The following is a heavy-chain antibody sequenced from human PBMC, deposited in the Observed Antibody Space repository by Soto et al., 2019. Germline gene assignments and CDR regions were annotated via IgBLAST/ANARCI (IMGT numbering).Heavy chain of an antibody. CDR3: ARDLFQKVTYDAFDI. V-gene: IGHV1-69*01. Sequence: QVQLVQSGAEVKKPGSSVKVSCKASGGTFSSYAISWVRQAPGQGLEWMGGIIPIFGTANYAQKFKGRVTITADDSTSTAYMELSSVRSEDTAVYYCARDLFQKVTYDAFDIWGQGTMVTVSS. J-gene: IGHJ3*02. CDR2: IIPIFGTA. D-gene: IGHD4-4*01. CDR1: GGTFSSYA.